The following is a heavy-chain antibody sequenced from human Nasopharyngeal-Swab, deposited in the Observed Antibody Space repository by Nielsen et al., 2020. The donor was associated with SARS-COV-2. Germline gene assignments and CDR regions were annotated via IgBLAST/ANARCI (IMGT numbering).Heavy chain of an antibody. CDR1: GGSISSGGYY. D-gene: IGHD2-8*01. CDR3: ATGLIPQSNWFDP. Sequence: SETLSLTCTVSGGSISSGGYYWSWIRQHPGKGLEWIGYIYYSGSTYYNPSLKSRVTISVDTSKNQFSLKLSSVTAADTAVYYCATGLIPQSNWFDPWGQGTLVTVSS. V-gene: IGHV4-31*03. J-gene: IGHJ5*02. CDR2: IYYSGST.